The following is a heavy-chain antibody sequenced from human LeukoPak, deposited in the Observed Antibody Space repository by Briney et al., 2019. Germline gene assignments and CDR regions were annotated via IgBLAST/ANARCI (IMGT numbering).Heavy chain of an antibody. CDR3: ARELTILGAFDY. J-gene: IGHJ4*02. CDR1: GFTFSSYS. D-gene: IGHD3-3*01. Sequence: GALRLSCAASGFTFSSYSMNWVRQAPGKGLEWVSYISSSSSTIYYADSVKGRFTISRDNAKNSLCLQMNSLRAEDTAVYYCARELTILGAFDYWGQGTLVTVSS. CDR2: ISSSSSTI. V-gene: IGHV3-48*01.